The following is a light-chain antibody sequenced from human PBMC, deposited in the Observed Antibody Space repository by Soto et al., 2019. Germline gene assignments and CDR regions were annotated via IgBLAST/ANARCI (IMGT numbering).Light chain of an antibody. J-gene: IGKJ1*01. Sequence: AIQMTQSPSSLSASVGDRVTITCRASQDISDDVGWYQQTPGKAPKLLISGASRLQSGVPSRFSGSGSGAAFTLTLTSRRPDDSATDYFLQNHNYPRTFVQGTKVE. CDR1: QDISDD. V-gene: IGKV1-6*01. CDR3: LQNHNYPRT. CDR2: GAS.